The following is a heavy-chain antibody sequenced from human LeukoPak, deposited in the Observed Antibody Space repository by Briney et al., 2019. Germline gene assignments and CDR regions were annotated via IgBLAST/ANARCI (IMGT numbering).Heavy chain of an antibody. CDR2: IIPIFGTA. CDR3: ARVRWLQRYYYYGMDV. Sequence: ASVKVSCKASGGTFSSYAISWVRQAPGQGLEWMGGIIPIFGTANYAQKFQGRVTMTRDTSTSTVYMELSSLRSEDTAVYYCARVRWLQRYYYYGMDVWGQGTTVTVSS. D-gene: IGHD5-24*01. CDR1: GGTFSSYA. V-gene: IGHV1-69*05. J-gene: IGHJ6*02.